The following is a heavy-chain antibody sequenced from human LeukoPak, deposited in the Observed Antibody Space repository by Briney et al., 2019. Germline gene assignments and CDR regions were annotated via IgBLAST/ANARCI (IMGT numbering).Heavy chain of an antibody. D-gene: IGHD6-19*01. Sequence: GSLRLSCAASGFTFSSYEMNWVRQAPGKGLEWVSYISSSGSTIYYADSVKGRFTISRDNAKNSLYLQMNSLRAEDTAVYYCARDRPPYSSGWRQNDSGYDYWGQGTLVTVSS. V-gene: IGHV3-48*03. CDR2: ISSSGSTI. J-gene: IGHJ4*02. CDR1: GFTFSSYE. CDR3: ARDRPPYSSGWRQNDSGYDY.